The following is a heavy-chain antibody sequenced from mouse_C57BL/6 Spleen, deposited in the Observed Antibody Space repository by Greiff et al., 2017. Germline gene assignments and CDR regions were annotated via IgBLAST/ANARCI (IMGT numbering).Heavy chain of an antibody. V-gene: IGHV1-82*01. CDR2: IYPGDGDT. CDR3: ARKGTTVVADYAMDY. J-gene: IGHJ4*01. Sequence: QVQLQQSGPELVKPGASVKISCKASGYAFSSSWMNWVKQRPGKGLEWIGRIYPGDGDTNYNGKFKGKATLTADKSSSTAYMQLSSLTSEDSAVYFCARKGTTVVADYAMDYWGQGTSVTVSS. D-gene: IGHD1-1*01. CDR1: GYAFSSSW.